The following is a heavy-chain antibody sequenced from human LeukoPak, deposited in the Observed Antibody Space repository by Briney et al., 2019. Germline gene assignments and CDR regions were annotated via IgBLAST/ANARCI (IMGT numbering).Heavy chain of an antibody. D-gene: IGHD1-26*01. V-gene: IGHV3-23*01. Sequence: GGSLRLSCAASGFTCSSHAMSWVRRAPGKGLDWVSGLIENGATTYYADSVKGRFTISRDNSRNTMYLQMNSLRVEDTAVYYCVKDYQVGNSPAFGDYWGQGTLVTISS. J-gene: IGHJ4*02. CDR3: VKDYQVGNSPAFGDY. CDR1: GFTCSSHA. CDR2: LIENGATT.